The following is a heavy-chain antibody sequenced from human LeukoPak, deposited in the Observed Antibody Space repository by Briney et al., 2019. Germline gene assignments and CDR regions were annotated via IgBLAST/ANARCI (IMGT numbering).Heavy chain of an antibody. V-gene: IGHV3-66*04. D-gene: IGHD6-19*01. CDR1: GFSVSSNY. J-gene: IGHJ5*02. CDR3: ARHSSGWYYNWFDP. Sequence: GGSLRLSCAASGFSVSSNYMSWVRQAPGKGLEWVSVIYSGGRTYYAASVKGRFTISRDNSKSTLFLQMNSLSAEDTAVYYCARHSSGWYYNWFDPWGQGTLVTVSS. CDR2: IYSGGRT.